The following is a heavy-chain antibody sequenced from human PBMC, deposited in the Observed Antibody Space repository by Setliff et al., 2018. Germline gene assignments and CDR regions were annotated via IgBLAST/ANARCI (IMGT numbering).Heavy chain of an antibody. CDR1: GESFSNNY. D-gene: IGHD3-3*01. J-gene: IGHJ6*02. CDR3: ARLSWNGLRYFGLDV. CDR2: SSHSGST. V-gene: IGHV4-34*01. Sequence: SETLSLTCSVYGESFSNNYWSWIRQPPGKGLEWIGESSHSGSTSYSPSLKSRVTMSVDTSKKQLSLKLSTVTAADTAVYYCARLSWNGLRYFGLDVWGQGTTVTVSS.